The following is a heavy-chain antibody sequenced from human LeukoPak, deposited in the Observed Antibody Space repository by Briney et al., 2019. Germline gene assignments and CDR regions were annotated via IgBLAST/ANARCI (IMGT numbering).Heavy chain of an antibody. V-gene: IGHV3-48*01. CDR2: ISSSSSTI. J-gene: IGHJ5*02. Sequence: GSLRLSCAASGLTFRNYAMSWVRQAPGKGLEWVSYISSSSSTIYYADPVKGRFTISRDNAKNSLYLQMNSLRAEDTAVCYCARDQGGYYPWGQGTLVTVSS. CDR1: GLTFRNYA. D-gene: IGHD3-22*01. CDR3: ARDQGGYYP.